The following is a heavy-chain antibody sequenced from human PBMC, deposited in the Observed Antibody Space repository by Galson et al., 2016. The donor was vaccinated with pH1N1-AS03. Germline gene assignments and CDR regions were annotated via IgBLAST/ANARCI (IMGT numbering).Heavy chain of an antibody. CDR1: GGTLSNSG. CDR3: ARAGTLLHYFDY. V-gene: IGHV1-69*06. Sequence: SVKVSCKASGGTLSNSGISWVRQAPGQELEWMGRITPVFGTTNYAQKFQDRVSITADKSTSTAYMELSSLRSEDTAVYYCARAGTLLHYFDYWGPGTLVTVSS. D-gene: IGHD2/OR15-2a*01. CDR2: ITPVFGTT. J-gene: IGHJ4*02.